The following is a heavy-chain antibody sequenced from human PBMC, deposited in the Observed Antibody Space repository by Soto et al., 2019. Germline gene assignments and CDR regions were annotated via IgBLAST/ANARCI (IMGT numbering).Heavy chain of an antibody. D-gene: IGHD3-9*01. V-gene: IGHV1-18*01. Sequence: QVQLVQSGAEVKKPGASVKVSCKASGYTFTSYGISWVRQAPGQGLEWMGWISAYNGNTNYAQKLQGRVTMTTDTSTNTAYMELRSLRSDDTAVYYCAIAYYDILTGYYPFDYWGQGTLVTVSS. J-gene: IGHJ4*02. CDR1: GYTFTSYG. CDR2: ISAYNGNT. CDR3: AIAYYDILTGYYPFDY.